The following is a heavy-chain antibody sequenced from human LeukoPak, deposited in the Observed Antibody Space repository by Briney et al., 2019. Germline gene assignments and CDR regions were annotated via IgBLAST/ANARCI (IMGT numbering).Heavy chain of an antibody. Sequence: SETLSLTCGVSGGSVSDYYWSWIRQPPGKGLEWIGEINHAGSTNYNPSLKSRVTISIGTSKNQFSLKLTSVTPAETAIYYCASTSYYYDNSGFRVWGQGTLVTVSS. CDR3: ASTSYYYDNSGFRV. CDR2: INHAGST. J-gene: IGHJ4*02. V-gene: IGHV4-34*01. CDR1: GGSVSDYY. D-gene: IGHD3-22*01.